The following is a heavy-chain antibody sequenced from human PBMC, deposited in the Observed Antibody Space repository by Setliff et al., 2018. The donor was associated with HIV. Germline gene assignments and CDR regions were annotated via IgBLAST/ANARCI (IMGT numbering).Heavy chain of an antibody. CDR3: ARSYFDMMTGYYAFDY. V-gene: IGHV4-4*09. D-gene: IGHD3-9*01. CDR2: IFSSGST. CDR1: GGSISSYC. Sequence: PSETLSLTCTVSGGSISSYCWNWIRQSPGRGLEWIGFIFSSGSTKYNPSLQSRVTMSIDTSKNQFSLKLTSVTAADTATYYCARSYFDMMTGYYAFDYWGQGTPVTVSS. J-gene: IGHJ4*02.